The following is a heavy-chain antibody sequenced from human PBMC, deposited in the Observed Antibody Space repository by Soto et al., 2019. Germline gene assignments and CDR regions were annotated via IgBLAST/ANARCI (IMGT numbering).Heavy chain of an antibody. CDR2: IKSKTDGGTT. Sequence: GGSLSLSCAASGFTFSNAWMSWVRQAPGKGLEWVGRIKSKTDGGTTDYAAPVKGRFTISRDDSKNTLYLQMNSLKTEDTAVYYCTTPPTRWNDDAFYFDYWGQGTLVTVSS. D-gene: IGHD1-1*01. CDR1: GFTFSNAW. J-gene: IGHJ4*02. V-gene: IGHV3-15*01. CDR3: TTPPTRWNDDAFYFDY.